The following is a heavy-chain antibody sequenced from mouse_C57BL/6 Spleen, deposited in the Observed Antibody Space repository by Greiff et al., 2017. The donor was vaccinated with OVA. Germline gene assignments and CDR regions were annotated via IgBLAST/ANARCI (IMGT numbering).Heavy chain of an antibody. CDR3: NYGSSSFAD. CDR1: GYTFTSYW. CDR2: INPSNGGT. Sequence: QVQLQQPGTELVKPGASVKLSCKASGYTFTSYWMHWVKQRPGQSLEWIGNINPSNGGTNYNEKFKGKATLTVDKSSSTAYMQLSSLTSEDSAVYYCNYGSSSFADWGKGTTLTVSS. V-gene: IGHV1-53*01. D-gene: IGHD1-1*01. J-gene: IGHJ2*01.